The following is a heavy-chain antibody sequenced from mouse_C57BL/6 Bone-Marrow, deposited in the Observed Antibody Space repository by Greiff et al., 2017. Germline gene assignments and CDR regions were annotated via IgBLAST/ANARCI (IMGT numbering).Heavy chain of an antibody. D-gene: IGHD3-2*02. CDR2: IYPRSGNT. V-gene: IGHV1-81*01. J-gene: IGHJ3*01. CDR1: GYTFTSYG. Sequence: LVESGAELARPGASVKLSCKASGYTFTSYGISWVKQRPGQGLEWIGEIYPRSGNTYYNEKFKGKATLTADKSSSTAYMELRSLTSENSAVYFCARGQLRLRVAYWGQGTLVTVSA. CDR3: ARGQLRLRVAY.